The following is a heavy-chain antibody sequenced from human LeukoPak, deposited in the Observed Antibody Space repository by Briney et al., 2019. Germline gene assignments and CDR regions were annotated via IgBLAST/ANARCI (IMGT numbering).Heavy chain of an antibody. V-gene: IGHV4-4*02. CDR2: IYHSGNT. CDR3: ARRGSRAAGGTPDLRY. D-gene: IGHD1-26*01. Sequence: PSGTLSLTCAVSGDSISSSNWWSWVRQPPGKGLEWIGEIYHSGNTTYNPSLESRVTISMDKSKNQFSLKLSSVTAADTAVYYCARRGSRAAGGTPDLRYWGQGTLVTVSS. J-gene: IGHJ4*02. CDR1: GDSISSSNW.